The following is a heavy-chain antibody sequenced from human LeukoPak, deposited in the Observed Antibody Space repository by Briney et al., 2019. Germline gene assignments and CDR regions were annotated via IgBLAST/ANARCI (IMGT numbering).Heavy chain of an antibody. CDR1: GYSISSGYY. Sequence: SETLSLTCTVSGYSISSGYYWGWIRQPPGQGLEWIGSIYHSGSTYYNPSLKSRVTISVDTSKNQFSLKLSSVTAADTAVYYCARDYSAAGLIGPRGYYYYMDVWGKGTTVTVS. D-gene: IGHD6-19*01. J-gene: IGHJ6*03. CDR3: ARDYSAAGLIGPRGYYYYMDV. V-gene: IGHV4-38-2*02. CDR2: IYHSGST.